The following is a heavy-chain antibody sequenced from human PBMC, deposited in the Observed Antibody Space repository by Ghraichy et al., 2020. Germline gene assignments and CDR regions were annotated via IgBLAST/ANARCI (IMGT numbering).Heavy chain of an antibody. J-gene: IGHJ4*01. D-gene: IGHD6-13*01. V-gene: IGHV3-30-3*01. CDR3: ARDGEEAAVPFDY. CDR2: ISYDGSNK. Sequence: VAVISYDGSNKYYADSVKGRFTISRDNAKNTLYLQRNSLRDEDTAVYYGARDGEEAAVPFDYW.